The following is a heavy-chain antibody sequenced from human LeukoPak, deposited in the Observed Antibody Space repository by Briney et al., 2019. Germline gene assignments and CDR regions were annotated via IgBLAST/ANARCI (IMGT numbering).Heavy chain of an antibody. Sequence: ASVKVSCKTSGYTFTTYGISWVRQAPGQGLEWMGWTSAYNGNTNYVQKLQGRVTMTTDTATSTAYMELRSLTSDDTAMYYCARSGRGTYYYFDLWGQGTLVTVSS. D-gene: IGHD5-12*01. J-gene: IGHJ4*02. CDR1: GYTFTTYG. CDR2: TSAYNGNT. V-gene: IGHV1-18*01. CDR3: ARSGRGTYYYFDL.